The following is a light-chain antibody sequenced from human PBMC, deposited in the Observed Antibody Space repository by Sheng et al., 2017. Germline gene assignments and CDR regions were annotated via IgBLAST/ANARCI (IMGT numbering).Light chain of an antibody. J-gene: IGKJ2*01. CDR3: QQRSKWPYT. Sequence: EIVLTQSPATLSLSPGERATLSCRASQSVSSYLAWYQQNLARLPGSSSMMHPIGPLASQPVSVAVGLGQTSLSPSAALEPEDFAVYYCQQRSKWPYTFGQGTKLEI. V-gene: IGKV3-11*01. CDR1: QSVSSY. CDR2: MHP.